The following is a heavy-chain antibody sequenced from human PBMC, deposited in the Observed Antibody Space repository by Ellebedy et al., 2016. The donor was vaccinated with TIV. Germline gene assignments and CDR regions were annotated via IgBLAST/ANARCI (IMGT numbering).Heavy chain of an antibody. J-gene: IGHJ3*01. CDR3: ARDMGWGNERVNDPFDL. V-gene: IGHV3-48*04. Sequence: GESLKISCAASGFSFRTYSMSWVRQAPGKGLEWVSYISHSSITIYYADSVKGRFTISRNNAKNSLFLQMNSLRAEDTAVYFCARDMGWGNERVNDPFDLWGQGTMVTVSS. CDR1: GFSFRTYS. D-gene: IGHD7-27*01. CDR2: ISHSSITI.